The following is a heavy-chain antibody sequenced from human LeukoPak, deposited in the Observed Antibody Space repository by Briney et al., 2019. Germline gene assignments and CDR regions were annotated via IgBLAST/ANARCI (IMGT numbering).Heavy chain of an antibody. Sequence: GGSLRLSFAASGFTFNNYAMHWVRQAPGKGLEWVAVISYDGSNKYYADSVKGRFTISRDNSKNTLYLQMNSLRAEDTAVYYCARDGLLWSGELFRIPFDYWGQGTLVTVSS. V-gene: IGHV3-30*04. J-gene: IGHJ4*02. CDR2: ISYDGSNK. D-gene: IGHD3-10*01. CDR1: GFTFNNYA. CDR3: ARDGLLWSGELFRIPFDY.